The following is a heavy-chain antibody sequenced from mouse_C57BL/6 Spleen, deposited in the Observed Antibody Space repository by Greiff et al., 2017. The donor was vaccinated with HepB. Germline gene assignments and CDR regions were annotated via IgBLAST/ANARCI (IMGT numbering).Heavy chain of an antibody. CDR1: GYTFTSYW. V-gene: IGHV1-55*01. CDR3: ARRPLGYFDV. CDR2: IYPGSGST. J-gene: IGHJ1*03. Sequence: QVQLQQSGAELVKPGASVKMSCKASGYTFTSYWITWVKQRPGQGLEWIGDIYPGSGSTNYNEKFKSKATLTVDTSSSTAYMQLSSLTSEDSAVYYCARRPLGYFDVWGTGTTVTVSS.